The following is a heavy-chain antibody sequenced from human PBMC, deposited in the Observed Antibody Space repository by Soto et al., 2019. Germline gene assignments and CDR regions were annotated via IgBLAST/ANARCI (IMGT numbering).Heavy chain of an antibody. CDR3: AMSNSNDLYYHFES. CDR1: GFTFSSYA. Sequence: SLRLSCAASGFTFSSYAMHWVRQAPGKGLEWVSGINWNSDTIGYADSVKGRFTVSRDNAKGSLLLQMSSLRAEDTAVYFCAMSNSNDLYYHFESWGQGTPVTVSS. CDR2: INWNSDTI. J-gene: IGHJ4*02. V-gene: IGHV3-9*01. D-gene: IGHD3-22*01.